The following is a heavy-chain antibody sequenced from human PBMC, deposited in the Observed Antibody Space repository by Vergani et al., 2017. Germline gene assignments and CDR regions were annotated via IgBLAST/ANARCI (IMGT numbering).Heavy chain of an antibody. CDR1: FDSIRNLY. D-gene: IGHD6-19*01. Sequence: QVQLQESGPGLVKSSETLSLTCSVSFDSIRNLYCNWIRQPPGKGLEWIGSIHYSENTNYNPSLKTRVTMSVDTSKNQFSLTLTSVTAADTAVYYCASYTHSGQRADRWGQGILVTVTS. CDR2: IHYSENT. J-gene: IGHJ5*02. V-gene: IGHV4-59*11. CDR3: ASYTHSGQRADR.